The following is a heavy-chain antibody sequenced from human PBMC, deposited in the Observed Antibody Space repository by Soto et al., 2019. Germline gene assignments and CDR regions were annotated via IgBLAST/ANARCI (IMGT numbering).Heavy chain of an antibody. V-gene: IGHV3-23*01. J-gene: IGHJ3*02. CDR3: AKRFAYSSGLDGFDI. CDR1: GFIFSSYA. Sequence: GGSLRLSCAASGFIFSSYAMTWVRQAPGKGLEWVSGISGSGGTTYYADSVKGRFTISRDNSKSTLYLQMNSLRAEDSAVYYCAKRFAYSSGLDGFDIWGQGTMVTVSS. CDR2: ISGSGGTT. D-gene: IGHD6-19*01.